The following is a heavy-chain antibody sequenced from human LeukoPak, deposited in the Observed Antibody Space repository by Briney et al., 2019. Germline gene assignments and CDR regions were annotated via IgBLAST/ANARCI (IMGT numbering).Heavy chain of an antibody. CDR2: ISGSGGST. V-gene: IGHV3-23*01. D-gene: IGHD2-21*02. CDR3: AKAVAYCGGDCLP. J-gene: IGHJ4*02. Sequence: TGGSLRLSCAASGFTFSSYWMHWVRQAPGKGLEWVSAISGSGGSTYYADSVKGRFTISRDNSKNTLYLQMNSLRAEDTAVYYCAKAVAYCGGDCLPWGQGTLVTVSS. CDR1: GFTFSSYW.